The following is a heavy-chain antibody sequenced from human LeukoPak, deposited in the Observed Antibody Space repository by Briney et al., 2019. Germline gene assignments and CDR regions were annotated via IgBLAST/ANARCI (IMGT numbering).Heavy chain of an antibody. V-gene: IGHV3-23*01. D-gene: IGHD5-18*01. Sequence: GGSLRLSCAASGFTFSSYAMSWVRQAPRKGLEWVSAISGSGGSTYYADSVKGRFTISRDNSKNTLYLQMNSLRAEDTAVYYCAKDGGSGYSYGHNYWGQGTLVTVSS. J-gene: IGHJ4*02. CDR3: AKDGGSGYSYGHNY. CDR1: GFTFSSYA. CDR2: ISGSGGST.